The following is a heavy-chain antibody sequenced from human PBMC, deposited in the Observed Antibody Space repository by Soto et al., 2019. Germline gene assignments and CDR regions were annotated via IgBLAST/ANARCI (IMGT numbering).Heavy chain of an antibody. J-gene: IGHJ6*02. Sequence: QVQLVESGGGVVQPGRSLRLSCAASGFTFSSYAMHWVRQAPGKGLEWVAVISYDGSNKYYADSVKGRFTISRDNSKNXLXXQMTSLRAEDTAVYYCARTPRGQWELPYYYYGMDVWGQGTTVTVSS. D-gene: IGHD1-26*01. CDR2: ISYDGSNK. CDR3: ARTPRGQWELPYYYYGMDV. CDR1: GFTFSSYA. V-gene: IGHV3-30-3*01.